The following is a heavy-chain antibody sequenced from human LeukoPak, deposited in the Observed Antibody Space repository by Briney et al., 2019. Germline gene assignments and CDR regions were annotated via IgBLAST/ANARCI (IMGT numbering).Heavy chain of an antibody. CDR2: IWYDGSNK. CDR3: ARGIAVAGTDY. D-gene: IGHD6-19*01. CDR1: GFTFSSYG. J-gene: IGHJ4*02. V-gene: IGHV3-33*01. Sequence: GGSLRLSCAASGFTFSSYGMHWVRQAPGKGLEWVAVIWYDGSNKCYADSVEGRFTISRDNSKNTLYLQMNSLRAEDTAVYYCARGIAVAGTDYWGQGTLVTVSS.